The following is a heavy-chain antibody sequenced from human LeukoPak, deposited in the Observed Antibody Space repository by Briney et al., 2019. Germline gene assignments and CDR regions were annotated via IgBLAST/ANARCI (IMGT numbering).Heavy chain of an antibody. Sequence: GASVTVSCKASGYTFTAYYMHWVRQAPGQGLEWMGWINPNSGGTNFAQTFQGRVTMTRDTSISTVSMELSRLRSDDTAVYYCAREGHCSGGSCLDYWGQGTLVTVSS. V-gene: IGHV1-2*02. CDR1: GYTFTAYY. CDR2: INPNSGGT. D-gene: IGHD2-15*01. CDR3: AREGHCSGGSCLDY. J-gene: IGHJ4*02.